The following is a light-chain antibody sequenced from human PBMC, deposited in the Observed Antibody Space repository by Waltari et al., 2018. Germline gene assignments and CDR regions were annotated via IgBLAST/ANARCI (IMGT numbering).Light chain of an antibody. Sequence: DIQMTQSPSSVSASVVDRVTTSCRASHDISSYLAWYQQKPGKAPKLLIYAASSLLSGVPSRFSGSGSGTDFTLTISSLQADDSATYYCQQGKTFPLTFGGGTKVEI. CDR1: HDISSY. CDR2: AAS. CDR3: QQGKTFPLT. J-gene: IGKJ4*01. V-gene: IGKV1-12*01.